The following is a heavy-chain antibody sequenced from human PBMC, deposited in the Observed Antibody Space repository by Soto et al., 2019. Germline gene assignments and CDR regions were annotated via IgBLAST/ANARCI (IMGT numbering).Heavy chain of an antibody. CDR1: GFTFSSYA. Sequence: GGSLRLSCAASGFTFSSYAMSWVRQAPGKGLEWVSAISGSGGSTYYADSVKGRFTISRDNSKNTLYLQMNSLRVEDTAVYYCANAQYSGYDFYDYWGQGTLVTVSS. CDR2: ISGSGGST. D-gene: IGHD5-12*01. CDR3: ANAQYSGYDFYDY. J-gene: IGHJ4*02. V-gene: IGHV3-23*01.